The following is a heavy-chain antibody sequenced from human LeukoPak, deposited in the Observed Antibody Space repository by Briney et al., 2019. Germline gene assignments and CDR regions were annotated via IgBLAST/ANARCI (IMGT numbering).Heavy chain of an antibody. CDR1: GYSISSGYY. V-gene: IGHV4-38-2*02. CDR3: AREYYYYYYMDV. CDR2: IYHSGRT. J-gene: IGHJ6*03. Sequence: SETLSLTCNVSGYSISSGYYWGWIRQPPAKGLEWIGSIYHSGRTHYNPSLKSRVTISGDTSKNQFSLKLTSVTAADTAVYYCAREYYYYYYMDVWGKGTTVTVSS.